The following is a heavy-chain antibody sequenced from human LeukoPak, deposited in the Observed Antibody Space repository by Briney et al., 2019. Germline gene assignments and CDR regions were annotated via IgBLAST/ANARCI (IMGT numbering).Heavy chain of an antibody. CDR3: ARVTTESYFDY. CDR2: IYHSGTA. D-gene: IGHD4-11*01. V-gene: IGHV4-38-2*02. J-gene: IGHJ4*02. CDR1: GYSITSGYY. Sequence: SETLSLTCTVSGYSITSGYYWGWIRQPPGKGLEWIGSIYHSGTAYYNPSLKSRVTISFDTSKNQFSLKLNSVTAADTAMYFCARVTTESYFDYWGQGTLVTVSS.